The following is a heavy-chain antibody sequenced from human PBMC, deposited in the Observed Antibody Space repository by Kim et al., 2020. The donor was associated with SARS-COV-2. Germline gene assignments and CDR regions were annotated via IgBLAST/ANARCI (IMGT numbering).Heavy chain of an antibody. CDR3: ARGYTRLLYFDY. V-gene: IGHV6-1*01. J-gene: IGHJ4*02. Sequence: DYAVSVKSRITINPDTSKNQFSLQLNSVTPEDTAVYYCARGYTRLLYFDYWGQGTLVTVSS. D-gene: IGHD5-18*01.